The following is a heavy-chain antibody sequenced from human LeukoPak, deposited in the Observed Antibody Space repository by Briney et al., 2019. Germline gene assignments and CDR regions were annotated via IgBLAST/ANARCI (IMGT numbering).Heavy chain of an antibody. Sequence: GGSLRLSCAASGFTFRSYDMRWVRQATGKGLEWVSGIGTAGEIYYPGSVKGRFTISRENAKNSLYLQMNSLRAGDTAVYYCARAAYSSTWYSRYFDLLGRGTLVTGSS. CDR3: ARAAYSSTWYSRYFDL. CDR1: GFTFRSYD. V-gene: IGHV3-13*01. J-gene: IGHJ2*01. D-gene: IGHD6-13*01. CDR2: IGTAGEI.